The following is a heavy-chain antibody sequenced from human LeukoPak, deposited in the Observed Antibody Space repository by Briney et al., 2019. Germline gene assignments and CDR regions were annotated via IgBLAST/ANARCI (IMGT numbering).Heavy chain of an antibody. J-gene: IGHJ4*02. V-gene: IGHV1-18*01. D-gene: IGHD3-22*01. CDR2: ISAYNGNT. CDR3: ARPLYYDSSGYPGYFDY. CDR1: GYTFTSYG. Sequence: PVASVKVSCKASGYTFTSYGISWVRQAPGQGLEWMGWISAYNGNTNYAQKLQGRVTMTTDTSTSTAYMELRSLRSDDTAVYYCARPLYYDSSGYPGYFDYWGQGTLVTVSS.